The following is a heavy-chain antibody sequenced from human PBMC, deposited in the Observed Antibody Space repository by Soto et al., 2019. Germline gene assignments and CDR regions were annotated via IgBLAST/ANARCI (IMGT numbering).Heavy chain of an antibody. Sequence: GASVKVSCKASGYTFTSYYMHWVRQALGQGLEWMGIINPSGGSTGYAQKFQGRVTMTRDTSTSTVYMELSSLRSEDTAVYYCARDLTYYDFWSGYYSLYNWFDPWGQGTLVTVSS. CDR1: GYTFTSYY. CDR3: ARDLTYYDFWSGYYSLYNWFDP. CDR2: INPSGGST. J-gene: IGHJ5*02. D-gene: IGHD3-3*01. V-gene: IGHV1-46*01.